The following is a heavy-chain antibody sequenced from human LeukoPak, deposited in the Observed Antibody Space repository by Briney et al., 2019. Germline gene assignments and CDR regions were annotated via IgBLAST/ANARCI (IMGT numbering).Heavy chain of an antibody. V-gene: IGHV1-18*01. D-gene: IGHD4-17*01. CDR1: GYTFTSYG. J-gene: IGHJ6*02. CDR2: ISAYNGNT. Sequence: GASVKVSCKASGYTFTSYGISWVRQAPGQGLEWMGWISAYNGNTNYAQKLQGRVTMTTDTSTSTAYMELRSLRSDDTAVYYCARDILTTPHYYYYGMDVWGQGTTVTVSS. CDR3: ARDILTTPHYYYYGMDV.